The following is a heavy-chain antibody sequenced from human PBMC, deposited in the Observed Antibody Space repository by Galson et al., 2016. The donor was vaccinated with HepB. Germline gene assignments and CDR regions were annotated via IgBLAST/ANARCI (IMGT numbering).Heavy chain of an antibody. J-gene: IGHJ6*02. CDR3: ARGPYRRSSFYYGMDV. D-gene: IGHD3-10*01. V-gene: IGHV3-13*01. CDR2: IGTAGDT. CDR1: GFTFRTYD. Sequence: SLRLSCAASGFTFRTYDMHWVRQTKTKGLEWVSAIGTAGDTYYPDSVKGRFTISSENAKNPLYLQMNSLRAGDTAVYYCARGPYRRSSFYYGMDVWGQGTTVTVSS.